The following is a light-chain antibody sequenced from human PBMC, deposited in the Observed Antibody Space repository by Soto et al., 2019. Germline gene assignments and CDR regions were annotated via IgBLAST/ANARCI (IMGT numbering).Light chain of an antibody. CDR3: QQRSTWTPFI. CDR1: QSIGSY. CDR2: DAS. Sequence: EIVLTQSPATLSLSLGERATLSCRASQSIGSYLAWYQHKLGQPPRLLIYDASNRVTCSPVRFSGSGSGTDFTLTISSLELEDFAVYYCQQRSTWTPFIFGPGTKVDIK. J-gene: IGKJ3*01. V-gene: IGKV3-11*01.